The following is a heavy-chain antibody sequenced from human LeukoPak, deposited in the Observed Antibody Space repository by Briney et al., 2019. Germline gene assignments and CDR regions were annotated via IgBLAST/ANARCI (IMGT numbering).Heavy chain of an antibody. V-gene: IGHV3-30*18. D-gene: IGHD5-18*01. CDR2: ISYDGSNK. Sequence: PGGSLRLSCVASGFTFSSYGMHWVRQAPGKGLEWVAVISYDGSNKYYADSVKGRFTISRDNSKNTLYLQMNSLRAEDTAVYYCAKTFVDTAMADYWGQGTLVTVSS. J-gene: IGHJ4*02. CDR1: GFTFSSYG. CDR3: AKTFVDTAMADY.